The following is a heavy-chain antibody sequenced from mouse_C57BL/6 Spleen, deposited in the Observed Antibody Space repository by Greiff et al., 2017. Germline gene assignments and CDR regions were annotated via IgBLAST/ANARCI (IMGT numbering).Heavy chain of an antibody. Sequence: QVQLKQPGTELAKPGASVKLSCKASGYTFTSYWMHWVKQRPGQGLEWIGNINPSNGGTNYNEKFKSKATLTVDKSSSTAYMQLSSLTSEDSAVYYCARSLVATNAMDYWGQGTSVTVSS. D-gene: IGHD1-1*01. CDR3: ARSLVATNAMDY. J-gene: IGHJ4*01. V-gene: IGHV1-53*01. CDR2: INPSNGGT. CDR1: GYTFTSYW.